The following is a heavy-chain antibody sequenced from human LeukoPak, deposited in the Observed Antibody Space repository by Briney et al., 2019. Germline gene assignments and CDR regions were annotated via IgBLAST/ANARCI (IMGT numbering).Heavy chain of an antibody. J-gene: IGHJ4*02. D-gene: IGHD2-2*01. CDR1: GFTFSSYG. CDR3: AKRMGYCSTTSCYSPFDY. Sequence: GGTLRPSCAASGFTFSSYGMSWVRQAPGKGLEWVSAISGSGGSTYYADSVKGRFTISRDNSKNTLYLQMNSLRAEDTAVYYCAKRMGYCSTTSCYSPFDYWGQGTLVTVSS. CDR2: ISGSGGST. V-gene: IGHV3-23*01.